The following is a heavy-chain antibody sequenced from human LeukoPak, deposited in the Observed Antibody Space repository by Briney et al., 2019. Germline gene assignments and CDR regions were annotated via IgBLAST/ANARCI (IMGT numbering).Heavy chain of an antibody. V-gene: IGHV3-48*03. CDR2: TSRSGSTR. CDR1: GFTFSACE. D-gene: IGHD3-10*01. J-gene: IGHJ3*02. Sequence: GGSLRLSCAISGFTFSACELTWVRQATGKGLEWVSYTSRSGSTRYYADSVKGRFTISRDNAKNSLYLQMNSLRAEDTAVYYCARVATMVRVPLDALDIWGQGTMVSVSS. CDR3: ARVATMVRVPLDALDI.